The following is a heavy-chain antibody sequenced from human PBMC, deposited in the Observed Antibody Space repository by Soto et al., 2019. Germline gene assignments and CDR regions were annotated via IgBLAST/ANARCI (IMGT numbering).Heavy chain of an antibody. Sequence: PGGSLRLSCAASGFTFSSYAMSWVRQAPGKGLEWVSAISVSGGSTYYADSVKGRFTISRDNSKNTLYLQMNNLRAEDTAIYYYARSAPSTDIVAYCAQGSLVTVSS. CDR2: ISVSGGST. J-gene: IGHJ4*02. D-gene: IGHD5-12*01. V-gene: IGHV3-23*01. CDR1: GFTFSSYA. CDR3: ARSAPSTDIVAY.